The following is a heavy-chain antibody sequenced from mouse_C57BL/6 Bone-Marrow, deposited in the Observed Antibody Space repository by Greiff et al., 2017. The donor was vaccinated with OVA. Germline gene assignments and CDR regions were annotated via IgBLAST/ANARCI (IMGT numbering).Heavy chain of an antibody. CDR1: GYTFTSYW. D-gene: IGHD2-1*01. J-gene: IGHJ4*01. V-gene: IGHV1-55*01. CDR3: ARYGHYVGYAIDY. CDR2: IYPGSGST. Sequence: QVQLQQSGAELVKPGASVKMSCKASGYTFTSYWITWVKQRPGQGLEWIGDIYPGSGSTNYNEKFKSKATLTVDTSSSTAYMQLSSLTSEDSAVYYCARYGHYVGYAIDYWGQGTSVTVSS.